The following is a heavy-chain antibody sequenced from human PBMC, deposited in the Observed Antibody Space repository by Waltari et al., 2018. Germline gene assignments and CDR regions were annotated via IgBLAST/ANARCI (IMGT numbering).Heavy chain of an antibody. J-gene: IGHJ4*02. CDR1: GFTFRSYG. D-gene: IGHD1-26*01. V-gene: IGHV3-33*01. CDR3: ARELSVGATGGLDY. Sequence: QVQLVESGGGVVQPGRSLRLSCAASGFTFRSYGMTWVRQAPGKGLEWVAVIWYDGSNKYYADSVKGRFTISRDNSKNTLYLQMNSLRAEDTAVYYCARELSVGATGGLDYWGQGTLVTVSS. CDR2: IWYDGSNK.